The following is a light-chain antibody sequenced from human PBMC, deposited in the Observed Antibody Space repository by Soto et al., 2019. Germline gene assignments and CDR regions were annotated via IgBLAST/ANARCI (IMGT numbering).Light chain of an antibody. CDR2: EVS. J-gene: IGLJ3*02. Sequence: QSALTQPASVSGSPGQSITISCTGTSSDVGGYNYVSWYQQHPGKAPKLMVFEVSNRPSGVSNRFSGFKSGNTASLTISGLQNEDEADYYCSSYTRSATWVFGGGTKLTVL. CDR3: SSYTRSATWV. V-gene: IGLV2-14*01. CDR1: SSDVGGYNY.